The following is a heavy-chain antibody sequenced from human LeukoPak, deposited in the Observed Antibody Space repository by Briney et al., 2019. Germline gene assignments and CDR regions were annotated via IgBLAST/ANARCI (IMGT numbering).Heavy chain of an antibody. CDR1: GGSFSGYY. V-gene: IGHV4-34*01. J-gene: IGHJ3*02. Sequence: ETLSLTCAVYGGSFSGYYWSWIRQPPGKGLEWIGEINHSGSTNYNPSLKSRVTISVDTSKNQFSLKLSSVTAADTAVYYCARVGRRVGLTMIVVVITPHDAFDIWGQATMVTVSS. CDR3: ARVGRRVGLTMIVVVITPHDAFDI. CDR2: INHSGST. D-gene: IGHD3-22*01.